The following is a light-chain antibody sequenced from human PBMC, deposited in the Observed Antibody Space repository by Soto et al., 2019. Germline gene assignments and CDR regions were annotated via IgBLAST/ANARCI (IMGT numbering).Light chain of an antibody. CDR3: HQRQSWPRT. J-gene: IGKJ1*01. CDR2: LAS. Sequence: DIVLTQSPATLSSFPGDRVTLSCRASQAVNTRLAWYQHRPGQAPRLLIYLASNMAAGVPARFSGSGSGTDFTLTISDVEPEDFAVYYCHQRQSWPRTFGQGTTVDI. CDR1: QAVNTR. V-gene: IGKV3-11*01.